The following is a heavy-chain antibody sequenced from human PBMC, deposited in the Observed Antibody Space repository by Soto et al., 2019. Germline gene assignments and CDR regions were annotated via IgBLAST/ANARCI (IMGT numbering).Heavy chain of an antibody. V-gene: IGHV3-30-3*01. Sequence: LRLSCAASGFTFSSYAMHWVRQAPGKGLEWVAVISYDGSNKYYADSVKGRFTISRDNSKNTLYLQMNSLRAEDTAVYYCARGAPIVVVPAATHQDYWGQGTLVTVSS. D-gene: IGHD2-2*01. CDR1: GFTFSSYA. CDR3: ARGAPIVVVPAATHQDY. CDR2: ISYDGSNK. J-gene: IGHJ4*02.